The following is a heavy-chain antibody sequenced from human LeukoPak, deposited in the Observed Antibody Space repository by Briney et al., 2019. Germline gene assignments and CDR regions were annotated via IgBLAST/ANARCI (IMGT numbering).Heavy chain of an antibody. CDR1: GFTFSGFW. V-gene: IGHV3-7*03. Sequence: PGGSLRLSCAVSGFTFSGFWMSWSRQAPGKGLEWVASINSDGSEGYYADVVKGRFTISRDNAKNSLYLQINSLRAEDTAVYYCAKDRRGNAPRGAFDIWGQGTMVTVSS. D-gene: IGHD1-1*01. CDR3: AKDRRGNAPRGAFDI. J-gene: IGHJ3*02. CDR2: INSDGSEG.